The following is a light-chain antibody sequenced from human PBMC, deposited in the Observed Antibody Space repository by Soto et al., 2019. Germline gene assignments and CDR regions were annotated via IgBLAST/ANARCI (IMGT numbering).Light chain of an antibody. Sequence: EIVLMQSPGTLSFSPGERARRACRASRTMTRAYLAWYQQKPGQAPRLLIYAASYRATGIPARFSGSGSGTEFTLTISSLQSEDFAVYNCQQYNYWPVTFGQGTKVDIK. V-gene: IGKV3D-15*01. CDR3: QQYNYWPVT. CDR2: AAS. J-gene: IGKJ1*01. CDR1: RTMTRA.